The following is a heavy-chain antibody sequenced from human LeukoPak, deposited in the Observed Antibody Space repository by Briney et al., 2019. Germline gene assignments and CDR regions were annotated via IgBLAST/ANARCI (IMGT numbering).Heavy chain of an antibody. Sequence: PGGSLRLSCAASGFTFSDYYMSWIRQAPGKGLEWISYISSSGSTISYADSVKGRFTISRDNAKNSLYLQMNSLRAEDTAVYCCARDIVVVPAADERTPTNYYYYGMDVWGQGTTVTVSS. V-gene: IGHV3-11*01. CDR2: ISSSGSTI. CDR3: ARDIVVVPAADERTPTNYYYYGMDV. D-gene: IGHD2-2*01. J-gene: IGHJ6*02. CDR1: GFTFSDYY.